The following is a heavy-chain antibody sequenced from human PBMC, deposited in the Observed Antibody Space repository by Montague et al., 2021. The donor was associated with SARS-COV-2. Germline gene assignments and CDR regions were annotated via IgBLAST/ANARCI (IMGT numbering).Heavy chain of an antibody. D-gene: IGHD6-13*01. CDR3: ARGISATNK. Sequence: CAISGDSVSSNTAAWNWIRQSPSRGLEWLGRTYYRSKWYNDYAVSVKSRTSINADTSKNQFSLQLNSVTPEDTAVYYCARGISATNKWGQGTLVTVSS. CDR2: TYYRSKWYN. V-gene: IGHV6-1*01. CDR1: GDSVSSNTAA. J-gene: IGHJ4*02.